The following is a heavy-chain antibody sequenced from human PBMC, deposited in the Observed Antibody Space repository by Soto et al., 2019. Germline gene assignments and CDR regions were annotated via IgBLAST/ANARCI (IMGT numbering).Heavy chain of an antibody. Sequence: QVQLVESGGGVVQPGRSLRLSCAASGVTFSNYGMHWVRQAPGKGLEWVASIWYDGSKQYYAESVKGRFIISRDNPKNTLYLQMNGLRAEDTAVYYCAKGRILYTTGGVYFDYWGPGTLVTGSS. D-gene: IGHD6-19*01. CDR1: GVTFSNYG. V-gene: IGHV3-33*08. CDR3: AKGRILYTTGGVYFDY. CDR2: IWYDGSKQ. J-gene: IGHJ4*02.